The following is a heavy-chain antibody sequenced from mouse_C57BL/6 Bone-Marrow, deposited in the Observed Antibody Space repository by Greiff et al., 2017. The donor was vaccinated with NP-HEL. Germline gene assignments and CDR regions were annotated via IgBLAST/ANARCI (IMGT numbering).Heavy chain of an antibody. V-gene: IGHV1-69*01. CDR3: ARSRDGYPFAY. CDR2: IDPSDSYT. D-gene: IGHD2-3*01. CDR1: GYTFTSYW. Sequence: VQLQQPGAELVMPGASVKLSCEASGYTFTSYWMHWVKQRPGQGLEWIGEIDPSDSYTNYNQKFKGKSTLTVDKSSSTAYMQLSSLTSEDSAVYYCARSRDGYPFAYWGQGTLVTVSA. J-gene: IGHJ3*01.